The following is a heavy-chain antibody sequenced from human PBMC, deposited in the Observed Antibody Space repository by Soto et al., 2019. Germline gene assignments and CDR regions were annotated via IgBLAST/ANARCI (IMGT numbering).Heavy chain of an antibody. CDR1: GDTFSSSA. J-gene: IGHJ5*02. CDR3: ARGGYCRSTNCYGGANWFDP. D-gene: IGHD2-2*01. V-gene: IGHV1-69*06. CDR2: IIPIFGTV. Sequence: QVQLVQSGAEVKKSGSSVKVSCKASGDTFSSSAISWVRQAPGQGLQWMGGIIPIFGTVNYAQKFQGRVTMTADKSTSTAYMELSSLRSEDTAVYYCARGGYCRSTNCYGGANWFDPWGQGTLVTVSS.